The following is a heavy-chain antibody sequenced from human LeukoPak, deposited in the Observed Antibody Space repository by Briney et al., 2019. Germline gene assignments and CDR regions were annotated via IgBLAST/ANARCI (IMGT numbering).Heavy chain of an antibody. D-gene: IGHD1-26*01. CDR1: GYTFTSYD. CDR3: ARGIAWELLALGYYYYMDV. Sequence: GASVKVSCKASGYTFTSYDINWVRQATGQGLEWMGWMNPNSGNTGYAQKFQGRVTITRNTSISTAYMELSSLRSEDTAVYYCARGIAWELLALGYYYYMDVWGKGTTVTVSS. V-gene: IGHV1-8*03. J-gene: IGHJ6*03. CDR2: MNPNSGNT.